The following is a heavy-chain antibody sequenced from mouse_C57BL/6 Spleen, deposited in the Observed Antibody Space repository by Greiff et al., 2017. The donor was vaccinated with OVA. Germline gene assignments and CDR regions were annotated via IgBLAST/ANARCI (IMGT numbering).Heavy chain of an antibody. Sequence: EVKLMESGGGLVKPGGSLKLSCAASGFTFSDYGMHWVRQAPEKGLEWVAYISSGSSTIYYADTVKGRFTISRDNAKNTLFLQMTSLRSEDTAMYYCARGPSVDAMDYWGQGTSVTVSS. D-gene: IGHD1-1*01. J-gene: IGHJ4*01. CDR1: GFTFSDYG. CDR3: ARGPSVDAMDY. V-gene: IGHV5-17*01. CDR2: ISSGSSTI.